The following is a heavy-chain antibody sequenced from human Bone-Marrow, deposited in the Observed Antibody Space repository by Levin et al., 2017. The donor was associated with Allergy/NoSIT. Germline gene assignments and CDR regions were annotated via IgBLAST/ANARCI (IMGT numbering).Heavy chain of an antibody. CDR3: ARDGLGYCSGDNCLDAFDI. V-gene: IGHV1-69*13. Sequence: SVKVSCKASGGTFNRHIISWVRQAPGQGLEWMGGIIPIFNTAKYAQKFQGRVTISAEDSTGTGYMELSSLTSEDTAVYYCARDGLGYCSGDNCLDAFDIWGQGTMVIVSS. D-gene: IGHD2-15*01. CDR1: GGTFNRHI. J-gene: IGHJ3*02. CDR2: IIPIFNTA.